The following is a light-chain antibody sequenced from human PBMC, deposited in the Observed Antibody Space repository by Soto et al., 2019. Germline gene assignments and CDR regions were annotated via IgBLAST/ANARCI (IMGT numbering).Light chain of an antibody. CDR2: LNSDGSH. V-gene: IGLV4-69*01. J-gene: IGLJ1*01. CDR3: QTWGTGPFV. CDR1: SGHSSYA. Sequence: QLVLTQSPSASASLGASVKLTCTLSSGHSSYAIAWHQQQPEKGPRYLMKLNSDGSHSKGDGIPDRFSGSSSGAERYLTNSSLQSEDEADYYCQTWGTGPFVFGTGTKVTVL.